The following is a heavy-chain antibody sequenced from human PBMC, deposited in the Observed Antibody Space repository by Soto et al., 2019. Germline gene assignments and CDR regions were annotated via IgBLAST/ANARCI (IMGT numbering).Heavy chain of an antibody. J-gene: IGHJ6*02. V-gene: IGHV3-30*18. CDR1: GFTFSSYG. Sequence: LRLSCAASGFTFSSYGMHWVRQAPGKGLEGVAVISYDGSNKYYADSVKGRFTISRDNSKNTLYLQMNSLRAEDTAVYYCAKDVREDCSSTSCPSTFYYYYGMDVWGQGTTVTVSS. CDR2: ISYDGSNK. D-gene: IGHD2-2*01. CDR3: AKDVREDCSSTSCPSTFYYYYGMDV.